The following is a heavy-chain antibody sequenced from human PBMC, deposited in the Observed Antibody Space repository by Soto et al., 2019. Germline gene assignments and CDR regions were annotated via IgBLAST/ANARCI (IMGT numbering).Heavy chain of an antibody. Sequence: QVQLVQSGAEVKKPGSSVKVSCKASGGTFSSYAISWVRQAPGQGLEWMGGIIPIFGTANYAQKFQGRVTITADESTSTAYLELSRMRSEDTAVYYWARGKLPYCGGDCYLEYWGQGTLVTVSS. CDR3: ARGKLPYCGGDCYLEY. CDR2: IIPIFGTA. D-gene: IGHD2-21*02. V-gene: IGHV1-69*01. CDR1: GGTFSSYA. J-gene: IGHJ4*02.